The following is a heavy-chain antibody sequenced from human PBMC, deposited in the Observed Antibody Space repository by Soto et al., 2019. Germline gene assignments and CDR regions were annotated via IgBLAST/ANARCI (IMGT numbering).Heavy chain of an antibody. Sequence: QVQLVQSGAEVKKPGSSVRVSCKASGGTFSSYGISWVRQAPGQGLEWMGRIIPILDTVNYAQKFQGRVTIPADRSTSTAYMELTSLRSEDTAVYFCGREAAVPQALDYWGQGTLVIVSS. CDR1: GGTFSSYG. D-gene: IGHD6-19*01. CDR2: IIPILDTV. J-gene: IGHJ4*02. CDR3: GREAAVPQALDY. V-gene: IGHV1-69*08.